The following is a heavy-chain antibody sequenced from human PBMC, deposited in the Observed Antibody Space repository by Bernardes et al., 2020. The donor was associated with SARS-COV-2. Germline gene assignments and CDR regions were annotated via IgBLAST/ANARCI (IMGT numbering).Heavy chain of an antibody. D-gene: IGHD6-13*01. CDR2: ISSSSNTI. CDR3: ARTPLGSSSWFDD. CDR1: GITFSSYS. Sequence: GGSLRLSCAASGITFSSYSMSWLRQAPGKGLEWISYISSSSNTIYYADSVRGRFTTSRDNAKNSLHLQMNSLRAEDTAVYYCARTPLGSSSWFDDWGQGTLVTVSS. V-gene: IGHV3-48*01. J-gene: IGHJ4*02.